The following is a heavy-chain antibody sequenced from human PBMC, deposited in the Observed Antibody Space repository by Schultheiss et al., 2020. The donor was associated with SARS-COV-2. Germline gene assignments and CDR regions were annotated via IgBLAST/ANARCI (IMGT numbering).Heavy chain of an antibody. V-gene: IGHV2-5*02. D-gene: IGHD4-17*01. CDR2: IYWDDDK. J-gene: IGHJ6*01. CDR3: AHESYGDYYNGMDV. Sequence: SGPTLVKPTQTLTLTCTFSGFSLRTSGVGVGWIRQPPGKALEWLALIYWDDDKRYSPSLKSRLTITKDTSKNQVVLTMTNMDPVDTATYYCAHESYGDYYNGMDVWGQGTTGTGSS. CDR1: GFSLRTSGVG.